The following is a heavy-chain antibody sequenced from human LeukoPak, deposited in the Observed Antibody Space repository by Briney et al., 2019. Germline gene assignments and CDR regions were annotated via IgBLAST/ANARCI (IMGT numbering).Heavy chain of an antibody. CDR1: GGSFSGYY. D-gene: IGHD6-6*01. Sequence: SETLSLTCAVYGGSFSGYYWSWIRQPPGKGLEWIGEINHSGSTNYNPSLKSRVTISVDTSKNQFSLKLSSVTAADTAVYYCARGIAARRRRGWYFDLWGRGTLVTVSS. V-gene: IGHV4-34*01. J-gene: IGHJ2*01. CDR3: ARGIAARRRRGWYFDL. CDR2: INHSGST.